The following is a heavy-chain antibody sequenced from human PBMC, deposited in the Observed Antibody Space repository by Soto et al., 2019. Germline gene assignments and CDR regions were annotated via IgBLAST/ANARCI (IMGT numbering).Heavy chain of an antibody. CDR2: MNPNSGNT. J-gene: IGHJ6*02. CDR3: ARWPDGYYYYGMDV. Sequence: QVQLVQSGAEVKKPGASVKVSCKASGYTFTSYDINWVRQATGQGLEWMGWMNPNSGNTGYAQKFEGRVTMTRNTSISTAYMELSSLRSEDTAVYYCARWPDGYYYYGMDVWGQGTTVTVSS. CDR1: GYTFTSYD. V-gene: IGHV1-8*01.